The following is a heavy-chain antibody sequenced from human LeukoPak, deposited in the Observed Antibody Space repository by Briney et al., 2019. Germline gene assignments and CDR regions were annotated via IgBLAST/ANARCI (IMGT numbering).Heavy chain of an antibody. Sequence: GGSLRLSCAASGFTFSNYDMHWVRQAPGEGLEWAAVTSTDGSNKYYADSVKGRFTISRDNSKNTLYLQMDSLRAEDTAVYYCAKGHVGALWGYFDYWGQGTLVTVSS. D-gene: IGHD1-26*01. CDR2: TSTDGSNK. CDR3: AKGHVGALWGYFDY. J-gene: IGHJ4*02. V-gene: IGHV3-30*18. CDR1: GFTFSNYD.